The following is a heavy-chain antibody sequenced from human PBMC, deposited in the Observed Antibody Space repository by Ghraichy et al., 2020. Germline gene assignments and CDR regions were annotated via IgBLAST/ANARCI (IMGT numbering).Heavy chain of an antibody. D-gene: IGHD5-24*01. CDR3: AREARMATASGSYYYGMDV. V-gene: IGHV6-1*01. CDR2: TYYRSKWYN. J-gene: IGHJ6*02. Sequence: LSLTCAISGDSVSSNSAAWNWIRQSPSRGLEWLGRTYYRSKWYNDYAVSVKSRITINPDTSKNQFSLQLNSVTPEDTAVYYCAREARMATASGSYYYGMDVWGQGTTVTVSS. CDR1: GDSVSSNSAA.